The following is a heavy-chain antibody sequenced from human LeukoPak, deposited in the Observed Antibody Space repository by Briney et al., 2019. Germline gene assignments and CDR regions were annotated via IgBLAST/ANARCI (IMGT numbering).Heavy chain of an antibody. J-gene: IGHJ4*02. V-gene: IGHV3-48*03. Sequence: GGSLRLSCAASGFTFTSHKMNSVRQAPGKGLEWVSYITRSGGTIYYADSVKGRFTISRDNAKNSLYLQMNSLRAEDTAVYYCARGPASDFTVTYFDYWGQGTLVTVSS. D-gene: IGHD4-17*01. CDR2: ITRSGGTI. CDR3: ARGPASDFTVTYFDY. CDR1: GFTFTSHK.